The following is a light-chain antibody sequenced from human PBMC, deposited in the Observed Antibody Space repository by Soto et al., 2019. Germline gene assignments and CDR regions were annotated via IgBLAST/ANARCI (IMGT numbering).Light chain of an antibody. CDR3: QQYNSSPFT. Sequence: DIQMTQSPSTLSASVGDRITITCRASQSISSWLAWYHQKPGKAPKLLIYKASSLESGVPTRFSGSGSGTEFTLTISSLQPDDLASDYCQQYNSSPFTFGPGTNVDIK. V-gene: IGKV1-5*03. CDR2: KAS. J-gene: IGKJ3*01. CDR1: QSISSW.